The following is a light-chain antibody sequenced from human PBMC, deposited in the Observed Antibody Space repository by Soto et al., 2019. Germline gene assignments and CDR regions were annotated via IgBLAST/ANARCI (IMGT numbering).Light chain of an antibody. J-gene: IGKJ2*01. CDR1: QSISSY. CDR2: AAS. V-gene: IGKV1-39*01. CDR3: QQSYSTPYT. Sequence: DIQMTQSTSSLSASVGDRVTITCRASQSISSYLNWYQQKPGKAPKLLIYAASSLQSGVPSRFSGSGSGTDFTLTISSLHPEDFATYYCQQSYSTPYTFGQGTKLEIK.